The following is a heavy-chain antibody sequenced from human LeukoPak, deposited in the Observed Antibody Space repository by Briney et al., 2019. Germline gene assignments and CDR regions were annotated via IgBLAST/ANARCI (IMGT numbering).Heavy chain of an antibody. V-gene: IGHV1-8*01. D-gene: IGHD2-2*01. CDR3: ARTNLYCSSTSCYSHYAYGMDV. Sequence: GASVKVSCKASGYTFTSYDINWVRQATGQGLEWMGWMNPNSGNTGYAQKFQGRVTMTRNTSISTAYMGLSSLRSEDTAVYYCARTNLYCSSTSCYSHYAYGMDVWGQGTTVTVSS. J-gene: IGHJ6*02. CDR2: MNPNSGNT. CDR1: GYTFTSYD.